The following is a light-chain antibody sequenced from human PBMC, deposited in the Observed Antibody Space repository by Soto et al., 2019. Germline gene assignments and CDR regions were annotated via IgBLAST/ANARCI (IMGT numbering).Light chain of an antibody. CDR1: QGIDNW. CDR3: QQANSLPWT. Sequence: DIQMTQSPSSVSASVGDRVTITCRTSQGIDNWLAWYQQKPGKAPKLLIYAAYTLQSGVPSRFSGSGSGTEFTLTVTSLQSEDFATYYCQQANSLPWTFGQGTKVEI. CDR2: AAY. V-gene: IGKV1-12*01. J-gene: IGKJ1*01.